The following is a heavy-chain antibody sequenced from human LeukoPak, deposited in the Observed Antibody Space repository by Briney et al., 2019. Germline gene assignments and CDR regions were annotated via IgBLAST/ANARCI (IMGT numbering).Heavy chain of an antibody. D-gene: IGHD3-10*01. V-gene: IGHV3-30*02. J-gene: IGHJ4*02. CDR3: TTYGSGRKFDY. Sequence: GGSLRLSCAASGFTFSSYGMHWVRQAPGKGLEGVAFIRYDGSNKRYADSVKGRFTISRYKSTNTLYLQMSSLKSEDTAVYYCTTYGSGRKFDYWGQGILVTVSS. CDR2: IRYDGSNK. CDR1: GFTFSSYG.